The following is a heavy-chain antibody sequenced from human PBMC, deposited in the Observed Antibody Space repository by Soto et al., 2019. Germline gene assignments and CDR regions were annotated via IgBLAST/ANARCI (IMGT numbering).Heavy chain of an antibody. Sequence: SETLSLTCTVSGGSITSGGYYWSWIRQHPGKGLEWIGYIYYSGFTYYNPSLKSRVTISLDTSKNQFSLKLSSVTAADTAVYWCARDPVDGYAFFDSWGQGALVTVS. D-gene: IGHD5-12*01. CDR1: GGSITSGGYY. CDR2: IYYSGFT. CDR3: ARDPVDGYAFFDS. J-gene: IGHJ5*02. V-gene: IGHV4-61*08.